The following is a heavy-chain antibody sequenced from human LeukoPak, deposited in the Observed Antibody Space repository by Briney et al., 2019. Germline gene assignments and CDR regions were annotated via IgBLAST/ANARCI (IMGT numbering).Heavy chain of an antibody. Sequence: GGSLRLSCAASGFTFSSYAMSWVRQAPGKGLEWVSAISGSGGSTYYADSVKGRFTISRDNSKNTLYLQMNSLRAEDTAVYYCAKFITMVRGVIEEAYGFDYWGQGTLVTVSS. CDR2: ISGSGGST. V-gene: IGHV3-23*01. CDR3: AKFITMVRGVIEEAYGFDY. CDR1: GFTFSSYA. J-gene: IGHJ4*02. D-gene: IGHD3-10*01.